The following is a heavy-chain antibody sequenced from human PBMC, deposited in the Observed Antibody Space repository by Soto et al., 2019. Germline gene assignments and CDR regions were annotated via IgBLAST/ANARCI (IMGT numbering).Heavy chain of an antibody. CDR1: GVTFSSYA. J-gene: IGHJ4*02. CDR3: AKDRSGWYYLDY. Sequence: PGGSLRLSCAASGVTFSSYAMSWVRQAPGKGLEWVSTISNSDDSTYYADSVKGRFTISRDNSKNTLYLQMNSLRAEDTAVYSCAKDRSGWYYLDYWGQGTLVTVSS. CDR2: ISNSDDST. D-gene: IGHD6-19*01. V-gene: IGHV3-23*01.